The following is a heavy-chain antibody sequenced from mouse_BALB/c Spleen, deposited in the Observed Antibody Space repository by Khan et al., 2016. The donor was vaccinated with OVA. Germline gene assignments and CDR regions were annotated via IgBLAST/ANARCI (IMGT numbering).Heavy chain of an antibody. V-gene: IGHV5-6*01. D-gene: IGHD1-1*01. CDR1: GFTFSTYA. CDR3: ARHNYGAFAY. Sequence: EVELVESGGDLVKPGGSLKLSCAASGFTFSTYAMSWVRQTPDKRLEWVATINTGGDYIYYPDSVKGRFTISRDNAKHTLYLQMSSLRSEDTSMYYCARHNYGAFAYWGQGTLVTVSA. J-gene: IGHJ3*01. CDR2: INTGGDYI.